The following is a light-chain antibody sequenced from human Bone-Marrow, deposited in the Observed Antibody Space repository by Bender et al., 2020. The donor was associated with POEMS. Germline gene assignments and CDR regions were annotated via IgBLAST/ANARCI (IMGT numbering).Light chain of an antibody. J-gene: IGLJ3*02. Sequence: QSVLTQPPSTSETPGQSVTIFCSGGRSNIGSNYVSWYHQVPGTAPNLLLYRTNQRPSGVPDRFSGSKSDTSASLVIRGLQSDDEGHYYCATWDDSFNGPVFGGGTKLTVL. CDR1: RSNIGSNY. CDR2: RTN. CDR3: ATWDDSFNGPV. V-gene: IGLV1-47*01.